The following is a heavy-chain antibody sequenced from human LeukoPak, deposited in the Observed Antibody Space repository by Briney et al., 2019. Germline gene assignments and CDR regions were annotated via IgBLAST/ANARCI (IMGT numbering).Heavy chain of an antibody. D-gene: IGHD6-19*01. CDR2: IYSGGIT. V-gene: IGHV3-53*01. J-gene: IGHJ4*02. CDR1: GFTFSSYW. CDR3: ARGYSSGWYSDY. Sequence: GGSLRLSCAASGFTFSSYWMSWVRQAPGKGLEWVSVIYSGGITYYADSVKGRFTISRDNSKNTLYLQMNSLRAEDTAVYYCARGYSSGWYSDYWGQGTLVTVSS.